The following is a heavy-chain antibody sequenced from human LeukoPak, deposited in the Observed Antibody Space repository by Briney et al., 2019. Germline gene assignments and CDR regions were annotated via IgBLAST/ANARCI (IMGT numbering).Heavy chain of an antibody. D-gene: IGHD6-19*01. CDR2: YYSGGST. J-gene: IGHJ4*02. CDR1: GFTVSTSY. CDR3: ATPLPQWPVLSPFDY. Sequence: GSLRLACAASGFTVSTSYMNWVRQAPGKGLEWVSVYYSGGSTYYADSVKGRFTISRDNSKNTLYLQMNSLRAEDTAVYYCATPLPQWPVLSPFDYWGQGTLVTVSS. V-gene: IGHV3-53*01.